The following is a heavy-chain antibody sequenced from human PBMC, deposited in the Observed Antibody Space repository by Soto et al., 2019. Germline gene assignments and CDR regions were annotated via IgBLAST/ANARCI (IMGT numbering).Heavy chain of an antibody. CDR1: GFLFSSYN. CDR2: TTTSGSYI. V-gene: IGHV3-21*01. D-gene: IGHD2-2*01. Sequence: EVQLVESGGGRVKPGGALRLYCAASGFLFSSYNMNWVRQSPGKGLEWVSSTTTSGSYISYADSVKGRFTISRDNANNSLYLQMNSMSAEDTAVYYCGREGGYCTSTTCYACGMDVWGQGPTVTVSS. J-gene: IGHJ6*02. CDR3: GREGGYCTSTTCYACGMDV.